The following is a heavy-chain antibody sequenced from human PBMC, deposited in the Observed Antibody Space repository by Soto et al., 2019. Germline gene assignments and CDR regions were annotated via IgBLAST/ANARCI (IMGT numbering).Heavy chain of an antibody. V-gene: IGHV1-18*01. J-gene: IGHJ6*02. CDR2: ISAYNGNT. CDR1: GYTFTSYG. Sequence: GPSVKVSCKASGYTFTSYGISWVRQAPGQGLEWMGWISAYNGNTNYAQKLQGRVTMTTDTSTSTAYMELRSLRSDDTAVYYCAKDHCSGGSCYRYYYGMDVWGQGTTVTVSS. CDR3: AKDHCSGGSCYRYYYGMDV. D-gene: IGHD2-15*01.